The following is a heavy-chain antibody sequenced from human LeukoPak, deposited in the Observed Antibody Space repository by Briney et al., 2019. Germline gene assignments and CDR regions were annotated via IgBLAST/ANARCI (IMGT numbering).Heavy chain of an antibody. J-gene: IGHJ5*02. V-gene: IGHV3-23*01. CDR1: GFTFSSYA. Sequence: GGSLRLSCAASGFTFSSYAMSWVCQAPGKGLEWVSAISGSGGSTYYADSVKGRFTISRDNSKNTLYLQMNSLRAEDTAVYYCAKNNPTTCTSTSCGWFDPWGQGTLVTVSS. D-gene: IGHD2-2*01. CDR2: ISGSGGST. CDR3: AKNNPTTCTSTSCGWFDP.